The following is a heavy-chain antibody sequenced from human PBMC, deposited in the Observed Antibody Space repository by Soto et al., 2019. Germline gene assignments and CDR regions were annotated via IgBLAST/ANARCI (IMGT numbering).Heavy chain of an antibody. CDR2: INPSGGST. D-gene: IGHD2-2*01. CDR1: GYTFTSYY. Sequence: WASVKVSCKASGYTFTSYYMHWVRQAPGQGLEWMGIINPSGGSTSYAQKFQGRVTMTRDTSTSTVYMELSSLRSEDTAVYYCASEAIGYCSSTSCSQKFDPWGQGTLVTVSS. CDR3: ASEAIGYCSSTSCSQKFDP. V-gene: IGHV1-46*01. J-gene: IGHJ5*02.